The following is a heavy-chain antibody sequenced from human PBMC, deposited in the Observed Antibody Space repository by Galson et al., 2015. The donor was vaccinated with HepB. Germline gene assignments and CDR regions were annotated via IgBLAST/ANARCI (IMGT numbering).Heavy chain of an antibody. CDR1: GYSFTSYW. CDR3: ARLKDSSGYYYALSPGYFDY. CDR2: IYPGDSDT. V-gene: IGHV5-51*03. D-gene: IGHD3-22*01. J-gene: IGHJ4*02. Sequence: QSGAEVKKPGESLKISCKGSGYSFTSYWIGWVRQMPGKGLEWMGIIYPGDSDTRFSPSFQGQVTISADKSISTAYLQWSSLKASDTAMYYCARLKDSSGYYYALSPGYFDYWGQGTLVTVSS.